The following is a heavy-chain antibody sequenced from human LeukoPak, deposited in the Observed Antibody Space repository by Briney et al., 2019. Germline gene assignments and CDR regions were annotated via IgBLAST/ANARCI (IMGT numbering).Heavy chain of an antibody. CDR2: IKQDGSEN. CDR3: AKGFGSYYSSGVFMAY. Sequence: GPLRLSCAASGFPFSTYWMTWVRQAPGKGLEWVASIKQDGSENYYVDSVTGIFNISRANGKNSLYVQMDSLRAEDTGVYYCAKGFGSYYSSGVFMAYWGQGALVTVSS. J-gene: IGHJ4*02. CDR1: GFPFSTYW. D-gene: IGHD1-26*01. V-gene: IGHV3-7*01.